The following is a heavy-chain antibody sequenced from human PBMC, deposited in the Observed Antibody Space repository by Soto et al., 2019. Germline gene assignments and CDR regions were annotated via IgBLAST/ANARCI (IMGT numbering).Heavy chain of an antibody. CDR2: IIPILGIA. J-gene: IGHJ5*02. CDR1: GGTFSSYT. D-gene: IGHD2-21*02. CDR3: AAYCGGDCYRGWFDP. Sequence: QVQLVQSGAEVKKPGSSVKVSCKASGGTFSSYTISWVRQAPGQGLEWMGRIIPILGIANYAQKFQGRVTITADKSTSTAYLELSSLRSEDTAVYYCAAYCGGDCYRGWFDPWGQGTLVTVSS. V-gene: IGHV1-69*02.